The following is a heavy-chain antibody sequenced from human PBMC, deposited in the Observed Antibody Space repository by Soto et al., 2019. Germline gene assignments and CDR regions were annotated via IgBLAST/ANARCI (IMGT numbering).Heavy chain of an antibody. Sequence: ASVKVSCKASGYTFTSYGISWVRQAPGQGLEWMGWISAYNGNTNYAQKLQGRVTMTTDTSTSTAYMELRSLRSDDTAVYYCARDYRELPDYYYYGMEVWGQGTTVTVSS. CDR2: ISAYNGNT. J-gene: IGHJ6*02. CDR3: ARDYRELPDYYYYGMEV. V-gene: IGHV1-18*01. CDR1: GYTFTSYG. D-gene: IGHD1-26*01.